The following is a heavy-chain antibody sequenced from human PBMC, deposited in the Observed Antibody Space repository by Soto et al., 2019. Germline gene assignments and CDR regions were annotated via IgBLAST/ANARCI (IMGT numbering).Heavy chain of an antibody. Sequence: VQLLESGGGLVQPGGSLRLSCAASGFSFSSYAMVWVRQAPGKGLEWVSVISARGGSSYFADSVKGRFTISRDNSKNVLALEMNSRITDDKAIYFCAKGSIDYSASVDNCGQGTLVLVSS. CDR3: AKGSIDYSASVDN. V-gene: IGHV3-23*01. CDR2: ISARGGSS. D-gene: IGHD1-26*01. J-gene: IGHJ4*02. CDR1: GFSFSSYA.